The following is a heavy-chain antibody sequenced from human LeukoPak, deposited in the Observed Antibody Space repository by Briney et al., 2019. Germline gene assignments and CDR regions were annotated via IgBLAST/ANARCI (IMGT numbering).Heavy chain of an antibody. V-gene: IGHV3-30*18. Sequence: GGSLRLSCAASGFTFSRYGMNWVRQAPGKGLEWVAIVSYDGSVKYYADSVKGRFTISRDNSKNALYLQMNSLRAEDTAVYYCAKGGYYERPWYFDYWGQGTLVTVSS. J-gene: IGHJ4*02. CDR1: GFTFSRYG. CDR2: VSYDGSVK. CDR3: AKGGYYERPWYFDY. D-gene: IGHD3-22*01.